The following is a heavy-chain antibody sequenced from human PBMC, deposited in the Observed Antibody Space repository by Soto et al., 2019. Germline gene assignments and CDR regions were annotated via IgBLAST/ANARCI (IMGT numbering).Heavy chain of an antibody. V-gene: IGHV1-69*12. Sequence: QVQLEQSGAEVKKPGSSVKVSSKASGDTYRTAAVSWVRQAPGQGLEWMGGMMPVFRTPDYAQKFHGRVTITADESTSTAYMELSGLRSDDTAVYYCARDNDRPQLGGNYYYILDVWGQGTTITVSS. CDR1: GDTYRTAA. D-gene: IGHD2-8*01. CDR3: ARDNDRPQLGGNYYYILDV. J-gene: IGHJ6*02. CDR2: MMPVFRTP.